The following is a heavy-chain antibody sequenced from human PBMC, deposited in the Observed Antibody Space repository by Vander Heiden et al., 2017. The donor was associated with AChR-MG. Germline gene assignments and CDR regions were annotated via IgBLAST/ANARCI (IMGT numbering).Heavy chain of an antibody. CDR1: GFTCSSDG. CDR3: ATEHTPNAFDI. Sequence: QVRLVESGGGVVQPGRSLRLSCAASGFTCSSDGMHWVRQAPGKGLEWVAVIWYDGSNKYYADSVKGRFTISRDNSKNTLYLQMNSLRAEDTAVYYCATEHTPNAFDIWGQGTMVTVSS. CDR2: IWYDGSNK. V-gene: IGHV3-33*01. J-gene: IGHJ3*02.